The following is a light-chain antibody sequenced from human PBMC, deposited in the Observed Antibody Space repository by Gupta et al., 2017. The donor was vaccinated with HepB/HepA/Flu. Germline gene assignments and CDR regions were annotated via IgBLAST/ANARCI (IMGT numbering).Light chain of an antibody. CDR3: QQDNSWPRT. Sequence: EIVMTQSPATLSVSPGERATLSCRASQSVSSNLAWYQQKPGQAPRLLIYGASTRATGIPARFSGSGSGTEFTLTISSLQSEEVGVYYCQQDNSWPRTFGQGTKVEIK. V-gene: IGKV3-15*01. J-gene: IGKJ1*01. CDR1: QSVSSN. CDR2: GAS.